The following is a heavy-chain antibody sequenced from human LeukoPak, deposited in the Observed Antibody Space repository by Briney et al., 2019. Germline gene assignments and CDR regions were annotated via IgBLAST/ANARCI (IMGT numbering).Heavy chain of an antibody. CDR1: GASVSTSH. D-gene: IGHD2/OR15-2a*01. CDR3: SEGYFEPFDH. J-gene: IGHJ4*02. Sequence: SETLSLTCVVSGASVSTSHWNWIRQLPGKGLEWIGCLSYTGKTDYNPSLASRVTISPGTSKNQVSLKLRSVTAADTAVYYCSEGYFEPFDHWGQGTLVTVSS. CDR2: LSYTGKT. V-gene: IGHV4-59*02.